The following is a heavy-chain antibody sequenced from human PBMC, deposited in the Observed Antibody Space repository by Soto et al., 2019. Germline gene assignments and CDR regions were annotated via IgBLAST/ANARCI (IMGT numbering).Heavy chain of an antibody. V-gene: IGHV1-69*13. CDR2: IIPIFGTA. D-gene: IGHD1-26*01. J-gene: IGHJ4*02. Sequence: ASVKVSCKASGGTFSSYAISWVRQAPGQGLEWMGGIIPIFGTANYAQKFQGRVTITADESTSTAYMELSSLRSEDTAVYHCARDEGSSGSYYFDYWGQGTLVTVSS. CDR3: ARDEGSSGSYYFDY. CDR1: GGTFSSYA.